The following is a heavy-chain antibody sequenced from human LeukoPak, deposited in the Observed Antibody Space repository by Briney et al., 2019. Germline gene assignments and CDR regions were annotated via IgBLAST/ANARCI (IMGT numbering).Heavy chain of an antibody. CDR3: AKAEPYYYDSSGYEFDY. V-gene: IGHV3-30*02. Sequence: PGGSLRLSCAASGFTFSSYGMHWVRQAPGKGLEWVAFIRYDGSNKYYADSVKGRFTTSRDNSKNTLYLQMNSLRAEDTAVYYCAKAEPYYYDSSGYEFDYWGQGTLVTVSS. CDR2: IRYDGSNK. J-gene: IGHJ4*02. D-gene: IGHD3-22*01. CDR1: GFTFSSYG.